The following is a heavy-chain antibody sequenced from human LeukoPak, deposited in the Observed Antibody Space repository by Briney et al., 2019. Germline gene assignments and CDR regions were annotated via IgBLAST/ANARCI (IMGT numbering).Heavy chain of an antibody. V-gene: IGHV1-69*13. Sequence: GASVKVSCKASGGTFISYAISWVRQAPGQGLEWMGGIIPIFGTANYAQKFQGRVTITADESTSTAYMELSSLRSEDTAVYYCARVTMVRGVIILPPDYWGQGTLVTVSS. CDR3: ARVTMVRGVIILPPDY. CDR2: IIPIFGTA. D-gene: IGHD3-10*01. J-gene: IGHJ4*02. CDR1: GGTFISYA.